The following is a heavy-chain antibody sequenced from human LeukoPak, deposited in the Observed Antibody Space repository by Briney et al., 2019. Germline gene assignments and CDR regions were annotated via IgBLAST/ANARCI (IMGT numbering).Heavy chain of an antibody. CDR2: ISYDGSNK. Sequence: GRSLRLSCAASGFTFSSYAMHWLRQAPGKGLEWVAVISYDGSNKYYAESVKGRFTISRDNSKNTLYLQMNSLRAEDTAVYYCARDFDYWGQGTLVTVSS. CDR1: GFTFSSYA. CDR3: ARDFDY. V-gene: IGHV3-30*04. J-gene: IGHJ4*02.